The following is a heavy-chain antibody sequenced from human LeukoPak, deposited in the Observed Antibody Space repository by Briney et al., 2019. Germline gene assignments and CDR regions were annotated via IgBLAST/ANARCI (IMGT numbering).Heavy chain of an antibody. V-gene: IGHV1-18*04. CDR1: GYTFTSYG. J-gene: IGHJ3*02. D-gene: IGHD3-9*01. CDR2: ISAYNGNT. CDR3: ASGYYDILTDLHDAFDI. Sequence: ASVKVSCKASGYTFTSYGISWVRQAPGQGLEWMGCISAYNGNTNYAQKLQGRVTMTTDTSTSTAYMELRSLRSDDTAVYYCASGYYDILTDLHDAFDIWGQGTMVTVSS.